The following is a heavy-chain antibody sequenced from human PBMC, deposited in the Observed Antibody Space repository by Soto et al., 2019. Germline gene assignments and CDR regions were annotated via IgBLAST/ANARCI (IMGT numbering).Heavy chain of an antibody. D-gene: IGHD2-15*01. Sequence: QVQLVQSGAEVRKPGASVKVSCKASGYTFTTYDIHWVRQATGQGLEWMGWVNPNSGNTGYAQKFQGRVTMTRNTSINTAYMELSSLRAEDTAVYYCTRGTRVAEYWGQGTLVTVSS. CDR1: GYTFTTYD. J-gene: IGHJ4*02. CDR3: TRGTRVAEY. V-gene: IGHV1-8*01. CDR2: VNPNSGNT.